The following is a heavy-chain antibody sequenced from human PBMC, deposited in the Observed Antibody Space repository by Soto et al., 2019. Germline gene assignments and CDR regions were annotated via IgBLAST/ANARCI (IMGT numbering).Heavy chain of an antibody. CDR2: VYYRGNA. J-gene: IGHJ4*02. CDR3: ASLEGLATISYYFDF. V-gene: IGHV4-39*01. Sequence: SEALSLTCSVSDDSINSDKYYWGWIRQPPGKGLEWIGSVYYRGNAYYNPSLQTRVTISLDKSKSQFSLKLNSVTAADSAVYFCASLEGLATISYYFDFWGPGALVTVSS. CDR1: DDSINSDKYY. D-gene: IGHD3-9*01.